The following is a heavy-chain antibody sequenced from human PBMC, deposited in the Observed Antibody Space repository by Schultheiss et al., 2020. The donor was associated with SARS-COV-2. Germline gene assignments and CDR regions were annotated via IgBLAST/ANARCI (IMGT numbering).Heavy chain of an antibody. V-gene: IGHV3-33*08. D-gene: IGHD3-3*01. CDR1: GFTFSSYG. CDR3: ADGLEEWLPFDY. J-gene: IGHJ4*02. CDR2: IWYDGSNK. Sequence: GESLKISCAASGFTFSSYGMHWVRQAPGKGLEWVAVIWYDGSNKYYADSVKGRFTISRDNSKNTLYLQMNRLRAEDTAMYYCADGLEEWLPFDYWGQGTLVTVSS.